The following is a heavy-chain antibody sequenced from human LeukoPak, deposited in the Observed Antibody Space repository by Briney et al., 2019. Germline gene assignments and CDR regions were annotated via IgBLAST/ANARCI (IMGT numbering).Heavy chain of an antibody. V-gene: IGHV3-9*01. CDR3: PNDIRPSWYYYLDY. Sequence: GGSLRLSCAASGFTFDDYAMHWVRQAPGKGLEWVSGISGNGGRIGHADSVKGRFTISRDNAKNSLYLQMNSLRAEDTTLYYCPNDIRPSWYYYLDYWGQGTLVTVSS. CDR2: ISGNGGRI. CDR1: GFTFDDYA. D-gene: IGHD6-13*01. J-gene: IGHJ4*02.